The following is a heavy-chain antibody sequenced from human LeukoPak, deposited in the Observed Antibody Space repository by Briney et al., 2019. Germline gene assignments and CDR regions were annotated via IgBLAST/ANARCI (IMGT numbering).Heavy chain of an antibody. CDR1: GFTVNY. J-gene: IGHJ4*02. V-gene: IGHV3-53*01. D-gene: IGHD6-19*01. CDR2: IYSGGTT. Sequence: GGSLRLSCAASGFTVNYMSWVRQAPGKGLEWVSLIYSGGTTYYADSVKGRFTISRDNSENTLYLQMNSLRAEDTAVYYCARVSSSGWRDFDYWGQGTLVTVSS. CDR3: ARVSSSGWRDFDY.